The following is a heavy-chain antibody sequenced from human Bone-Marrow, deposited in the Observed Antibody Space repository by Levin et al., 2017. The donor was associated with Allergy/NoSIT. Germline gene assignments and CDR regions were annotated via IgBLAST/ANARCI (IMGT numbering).Heavy chain of an antibody. CDR3: ARGSLYWYFDL. V-gene: IGHV4-59*01. CDR1: GGSIRSYY. Sequence: SQTFSLTCSVSGGSIRSYYWSWIRQPPGKEPEWIGYLYYSGSTNYNPSLKSRVTMSVDASKNQFSLRLRSVTAADTAVYYCARGSLYWYFDLWGPGTPVTVSS. CDR2: LYYSGST. J-gene: IGHJ2*01.